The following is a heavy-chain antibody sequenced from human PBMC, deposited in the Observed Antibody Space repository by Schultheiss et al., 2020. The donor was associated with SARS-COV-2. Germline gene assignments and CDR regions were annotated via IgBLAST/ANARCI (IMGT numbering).Heavy chain of an antibody. J-gene: IGHJ4*02. CDR3: ARVGYCSGGSCYGVGY. CDR1: GGSVSSGSYY. Sequence: SETLSLTCNVSGGSVSSGSYYWSWIRQPPGKGLEWIGYIYHSGSTNYNPSLKSRVTISVDTSKNQFSLKLSSVTAADTAVYYCARVGYCSGGSCYGVGYWGQGTLVTVSS. D-gene: IGHD2-15*01. V-gene: IGHV4-61*01. CDR2: IYHSGST.